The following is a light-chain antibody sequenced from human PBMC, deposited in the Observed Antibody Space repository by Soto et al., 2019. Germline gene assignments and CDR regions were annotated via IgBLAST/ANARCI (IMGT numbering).Light chain of an antibody. J-gene: IGKJ4*01. Sequence: DIQMTQSPSCLSAAVGDRVIITCQASRYITNSLHWFQQKPGKAPKLLIYDASILQAGVPSRFSGSGSGIDFTFTISSLQPEDIATYYCQQYDNLPLTFGGGTKVDIK. CDR2: DAS. V-gene: IGKV1-33*01. CDR1: RYITNS. CDR3: QQYDNLPLT.